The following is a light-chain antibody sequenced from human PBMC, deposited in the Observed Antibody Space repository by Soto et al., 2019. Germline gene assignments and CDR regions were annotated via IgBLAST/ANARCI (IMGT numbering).Light chain of an antibody. Sequence: EVVFTQSPGTLSFSPVEIASLSFMASQSVYTYLAWYQQKPGQAPRLLIHGASSRATGVPDRFSGSGSGTDFTLTISRLGPEDFAVYYCQHYGGSSITFGQGTRLEIK. CDR1: QSVYTY. CDR3: QHYGGSSIT. V-gene: IGKV3-20*01. J-gene: IGKJ5*01. CDR2: GAS.